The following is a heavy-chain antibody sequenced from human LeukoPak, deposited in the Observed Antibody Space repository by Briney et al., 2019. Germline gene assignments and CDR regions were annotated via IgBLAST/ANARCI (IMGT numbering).Heavy chain of an antibody. J-gene: IGHJ3*02. CDR3: ARDAGALDI. CDR1: GYTFTGYY. V-gene: IGHV1-2*06. CDR2: INPNSGGT. Sequence: ASVKVSCKASGYTFTGYYMRWVRQAPGQGLEWMGRINPNSGGTNHAQKFQGRVTMTRDTSITTAYTELSRLRSDGTAVYYCARDAGALDIWGQGTMVTVSS.